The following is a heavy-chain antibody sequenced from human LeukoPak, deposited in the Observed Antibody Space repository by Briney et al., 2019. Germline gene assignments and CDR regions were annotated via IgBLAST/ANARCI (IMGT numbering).Heavy chain of an antibody. CDR2: INSDGSST. CDR3: ARDSSPGYCSAGNCYSLDY. Sequence: GGSLRLSCAASGFTFSSYWMHWVRQAPGKGLVWVSHINSDGSSTSYADSVKGRFTISRDNAKNTLYLQMNSLRAEDTAVYYCARDSSPGYCSAGNCYSLDYWGQGTLVTVSS. V-gene: IGHV3-74*01. J-gene: IGHJ4*02. CDR1: GFTFSSYW. D-gene: IGHD2-15*01.